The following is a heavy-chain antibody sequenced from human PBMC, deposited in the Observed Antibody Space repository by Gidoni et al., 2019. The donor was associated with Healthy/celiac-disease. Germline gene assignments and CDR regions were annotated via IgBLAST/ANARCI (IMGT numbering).Heavy chain of an antibody. V-gene: IGHV3-33*01. CDR1: GFTFSSYG. J-gene: IGHJ3*02. CDR2: IWYDGSNK. Sequence: QVQLVESGGGVVQPRRSLRLSCAASGFTFSSYGMHGVRQAPGKGLAGVAVIWYDGSNKYYADSVKGRFTISRDNSKNTLYLQMNSLRAEDTAVYYCARERGGNAFDIWGQGTMVTVSS. D-gene: IGHD3-16*01. CDR3: ARERGGNAFDI.